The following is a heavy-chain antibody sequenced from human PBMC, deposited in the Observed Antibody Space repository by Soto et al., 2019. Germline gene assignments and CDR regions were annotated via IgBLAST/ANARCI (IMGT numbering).Heavy chain of an antibody. V-gene: IGHV1-69*06. CDR3: ARGRSSVDTAMVTNAFDI. CDR2: IIPIIGTA. J-gene: IGHJ3*02. D-gene: IGHD5-18*01. Sequence: SVKVSCKTSGYSFIDYSVHWVRQAPGQGLEWMGGIIPIIGTANYAQKFQGRVTITADKSTSTAYMELSSLRSEDTAVYYCARGRSSVDTAMVTNAFDIWGQGTMVTVSS. CDR1: GYSFIDYS.